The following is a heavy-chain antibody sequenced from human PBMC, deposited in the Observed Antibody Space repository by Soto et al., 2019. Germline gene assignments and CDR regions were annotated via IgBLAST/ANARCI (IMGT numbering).Heavy chain of an antibody. CDR2: IFYSGTT. Sequence: SETLSLTCTVSGGSISSGGYYWTWIRQHPGKGLEWIGRIFYSGTTNYNPSLKSRVTISVDTSQNQFSLKLTSVTAADKEVYFCAKSTALNASDIWGQGTMVNVS. J-gene: IGHJ3*02. V-gene: IGHV4-31*03. CDR1: GGSISSGGYY. CDR3: AKSTALNASDI.